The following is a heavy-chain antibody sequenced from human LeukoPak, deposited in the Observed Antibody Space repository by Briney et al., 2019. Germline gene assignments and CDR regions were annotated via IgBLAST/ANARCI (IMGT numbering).Heavy chain of an antibody. Sequence: GGSLRLSCATSGFTFSSYAMTWVRQAPGKELEWVSAISASGGTTNYAESVKGRFTISRDSSKNTIYLQMNSLRAEDTALYYCAREILESGYADYWGQGTLVIVSS. V-gene: IGHV3-23*01. CDR3: AREILESGYADY. CDR1: GFTFSSYA. CDR2: ISASGGTT. J-gene: IGHJ4*02. D-gene: IGHD2-2*01.